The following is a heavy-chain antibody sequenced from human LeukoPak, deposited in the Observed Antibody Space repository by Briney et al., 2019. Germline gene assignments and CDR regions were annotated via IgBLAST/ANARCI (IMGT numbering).Heavy chain of an antibody. D-gene: IGHD4-23*01. J-gene: IGHJ3*01. CDR2: VRGSGGDT. CDR1: GFTFSSYS. CDR3: ARDPNGDYVGAFEF. V-gene: IGHV3-23*01. Sequence: PGGSLRLSCAASGFTFSSYSMNWVRQAPGKGLEWVSAVRGSGGDTQYSDSVKGRFTMSRDNSRNTVFLQMNSLRAEDTAIYFCARDPNGDYVGAFEFWGQGTMVTVSS.